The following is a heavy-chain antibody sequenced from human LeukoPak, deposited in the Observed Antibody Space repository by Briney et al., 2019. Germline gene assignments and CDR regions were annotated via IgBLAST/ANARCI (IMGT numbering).Heavy chain of an antibody. CDR3: ARYVVVAAVYRYFDL. J-gene: IGHJ2*01. CDR1: GGSFSGYY. CDR2: INHSGST. V-gene: IGHV4-34*01. D-gene: IGHD2-15*01. Sequence: PSETLSLTCAVYGGSFSGYYWSWIRQPPGKGPEWIGEINHSGSTNYNPSLKSRVTISVDTSKNQFSLKLSSVTAADTAVYFCARYVVVAAVYRYFDLWGRGTLVTVSS.